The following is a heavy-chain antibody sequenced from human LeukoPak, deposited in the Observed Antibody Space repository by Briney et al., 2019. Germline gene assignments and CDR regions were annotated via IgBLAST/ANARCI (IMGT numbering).Heavy chain of an antibody. Sequence: ASVKVSCKVSGYTLTELSMHWVRQAPGRGLEWMGGFDPEDGETIYAQKFQGRVTMTEDTSTDTAYMELSSLRSEDTAVYYCATGAPSTMVRGVIRRAFDISGQGTMVTVSS. J-gene: IGHJ3*02. CDR2: FDPEDGET. CDR3: ATGAPSTMVRGVIRRAFDI. CDR1: GYTLTELS. V-gene: IGHV1-24*01. D-gene: IGHD3-10*01.